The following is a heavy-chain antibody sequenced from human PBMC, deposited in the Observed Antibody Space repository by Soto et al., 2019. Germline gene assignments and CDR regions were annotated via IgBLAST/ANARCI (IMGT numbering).Heavy chain of an antibody. CDR2: IYYSGST. V-gene: IGHV4-59*01. D-gene: IGHD1-7*01. CDR1: GGSISSYY. J-gene: IGHJ6*02. CDR3: AREGLTGTIGLYYYYGLDG. Sequence: SETLSLTCTVSGGSISSYYWSWIRQPPGKGLEWIGYIYYSGSTNYNPSLKSRVTISVDTSKNQFSLKLSSVTAADTAVYYCAREGLTGTIGLYYYYGLDGWGQGTTVTFSS.